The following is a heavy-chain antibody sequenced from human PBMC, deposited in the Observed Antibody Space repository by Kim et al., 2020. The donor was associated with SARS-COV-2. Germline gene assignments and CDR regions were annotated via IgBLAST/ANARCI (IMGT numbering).Heavy chain of an antibody. CDR3: ARQGLAAGWFDP. Sequence: SYSASLKSRLTISVDTSKHQLSRKLSSVTAADTAVYYCARQGLAAGWFDPWGQGTLVTVSS. D-gene: IGHD6-25*01. J-gene: IGHJ5*02. V-gene: IGHV4-39*01.